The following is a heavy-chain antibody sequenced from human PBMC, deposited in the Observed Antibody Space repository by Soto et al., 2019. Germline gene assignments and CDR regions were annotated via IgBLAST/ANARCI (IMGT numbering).Heavy chain of an antibody. CDR2: INPNGGST. CDR1: GYSFTTYY. V-gene: IGHV1-46*01. D-gene: IGHD5-12*01. Sequence: QVVQSGAEVRKPGASVKVSCKASGYSFTTYYIHWFRQAPGQGLEWMAIINPNGGSTNSAQKFQGRVTVTRDASTSTAYLEVRSLRSDETAVYYCAREQTRWLKDAFDIWGQGTMVIVSS. CDR3: AREQTRWLKDAFDI. J-gene: IGHJ3*02.